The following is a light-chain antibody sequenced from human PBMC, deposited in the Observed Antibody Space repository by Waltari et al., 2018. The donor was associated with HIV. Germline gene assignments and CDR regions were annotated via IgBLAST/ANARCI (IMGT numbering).Light chain of an antibody. CDR1: SGDVGGYHF. CDR2: NVK. J-gene: IGLJ2*01. CDR3: SSYTSSGPRYVL. Sequence: QSALTQPASVSGSPGQSIPISCTGTSGDVGGYHFVPWSQKHPGKAPKLIIYNVKSRPSGVSIRFSGSSSANTASLTISGLQAEDEADYFCSSYTSSGPRYVLFGGGTRLTVL. V-gene: IGLV2-14*03.